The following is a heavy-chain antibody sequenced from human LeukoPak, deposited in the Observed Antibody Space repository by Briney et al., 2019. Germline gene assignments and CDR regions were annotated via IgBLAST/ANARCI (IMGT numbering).Heavy chain of an antibody. Sequence: GGSLRLSCAAFGFTFSGAWMDWVRQAPGKGLMWVSRINDDGSSTRHADSVKGRFTISRDNAKNTLYLQMNSLRAEDTAVYYCARVSGPGMNEYYHLWGQGTLVTVSS. V-gene: IGHV3-74*01. CDR1: GFTFSGAW. CDR3: ARVSGPGMNEYYHL. CDR2: INDDGSST. D-gene: IGHD2-2*01. J-gene: IGHJ4*02.